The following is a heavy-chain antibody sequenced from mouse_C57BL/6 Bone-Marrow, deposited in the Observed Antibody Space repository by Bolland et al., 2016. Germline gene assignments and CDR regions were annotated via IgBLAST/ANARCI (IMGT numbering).Heavy chain of an antibody. Sequence: GDTSYNQKFKGKATLTVDKSSSTAYMQLSSLTSEDSAVYFCARGLGRGYAMDYWGQGT. CDR2: GDT. J-gene: IGHJ4*01. D-gene: IGHD4-1*01. V-gene: IGHV1-12*01. CDR3: ARGLGRGYAMDY.